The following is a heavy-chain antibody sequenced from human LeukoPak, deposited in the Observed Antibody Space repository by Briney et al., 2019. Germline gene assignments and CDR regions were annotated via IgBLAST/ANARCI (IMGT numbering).Heavy chain of an antibody. CDR2: INPSGGST. CDR3: ARDQEAFDY. Sequence: ASVKVSCKASGYTFTSYYMHWVRQAPGQGLEWMGIINPSGGSTSYAQKFQGRVTVTRDTSTSAVHMELSGLRSEDTAVYYCARDQEAFDYWGQGTLVTVSS. J-gene: IGHJ4*02. CDR1: GYTFTSYY. V-gene: IGHV1-46*01.